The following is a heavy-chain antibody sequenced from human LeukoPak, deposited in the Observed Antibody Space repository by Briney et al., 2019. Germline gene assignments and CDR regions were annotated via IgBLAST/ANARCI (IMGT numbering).Heavy chain of an antibody. D-gene: IGHD6-6*01. CDR2: MNPNSGNT. CDR3: ARAKPLLSSSILKKTNWFDP. V-gene: IGHV1-8*01. J-gene: IGHJ5*02. CDR1: GYTFTSYD. Sequence: ASVKVSCKASGYTFTSYDINWVRQATGQGLEWVGWMNPNSGNTGYAQKFQGRVTMTRNTSISTAYMELSSLRSEDTAVYYCARAKPLLSSSILKKTNWFDPWGQGTLVTVSS.